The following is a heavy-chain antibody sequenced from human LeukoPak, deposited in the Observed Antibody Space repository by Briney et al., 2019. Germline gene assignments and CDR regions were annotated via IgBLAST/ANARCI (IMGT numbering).Heavy chain of an antibody. D-gene: IGHD2-2*01. CDR1: GGSISSGGYF. V-gene: IGHV4-61*02. CDR2: IYNAGST. CDR3: ARGCSGTACYRGGFDY. Sequence: SETLSLTCAVSGGSISSGGYFWSWIRQPVGRGLEWIGRIYNAGSTNYNPSPQSRVTISLDTSKNQFSLRLSFVTAADTAVYYCARGCSGTACYRGGFDYWGQGALVTVSS. J-gene: IGHJ4*02.